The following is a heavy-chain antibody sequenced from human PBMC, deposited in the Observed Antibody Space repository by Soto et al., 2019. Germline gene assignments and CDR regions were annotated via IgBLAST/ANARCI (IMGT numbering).Heavy chain of an antibody. CDR3: ARERYRVYGDTVLNYYYYGMDV. D-gene: IGHD4-17*01. CDR1: GGTFSSYA. J-gene: IGHJ6*02. CDR2: IIPIYGTA. Sequence: QVQLVQSGAEVKKPGSSVKVSRKASGGTFSSYAINWVRQAPGQGLEWMGGIIPIYGTANYAQKFQGRVTITADESTRTAYMELSSLRSEDTAVYYCARERYRVYGDTVLNYYYYGMDVWGQGTTVTVSS. V-gene: IGHV1-69*12.